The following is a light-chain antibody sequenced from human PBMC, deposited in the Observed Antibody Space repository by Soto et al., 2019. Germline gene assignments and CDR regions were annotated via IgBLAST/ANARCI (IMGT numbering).Light chain of an antibody. J-gene: IGKJ5*01. CDR1: QTISRW. CDR3: HSRA. V-gene: IGKV1-5*01. Sequence: IHLTQTPSTLSASVGDEVTITCRASQTISRWLAWYQQKPGRAPKLLIYDASTLESGVPSRFSGSGSETEFTLTISRLQPDDFATYFCHSRAFGQGTRLEIK. CDR2: DAS.